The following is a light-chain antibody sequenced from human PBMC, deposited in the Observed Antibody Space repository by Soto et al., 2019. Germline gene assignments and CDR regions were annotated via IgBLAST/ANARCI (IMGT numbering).Light chain of an antibody. Sequence: QSVLIQPPSVSGTPGQRVNISCSGSSSNIGSRTVNWYQQVPGTAPKLLIYVNNQRPSGVPDRFSGSKSGTSASLAISGLQSEDESDYFCAAWDDSLNGWVFGGGTKLNVL. CDR2: VNN. V-gene: IGLV1-44*01. CDR1: SSNIGSRT. CDR3: AAWDDSLNGWV. J-gene: IGLJ3*02.